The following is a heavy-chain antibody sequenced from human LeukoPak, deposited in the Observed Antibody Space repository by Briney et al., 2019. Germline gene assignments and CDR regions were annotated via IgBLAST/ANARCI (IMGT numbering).Heavy chain of an antibody. D-gene: IGHD6-19*01. Sequence: PSETLSLTCTVSGGSISSYYWSWIRQPPGKGLEWIGYIYYSGSTNYNSSLKSRVTISVDTSKNQFSLKLSSVTAADTAVYYCARRPLGYSSGWFGSYYFDYWGQGTLVTVSS. CDR1: GGSISSYY. V-gene: IGHV4-59*12. CDR3: ARRPLGYSSGWFGSYYFDY. CDR2: IYYSGST. J-gene: IGHJ4*02.